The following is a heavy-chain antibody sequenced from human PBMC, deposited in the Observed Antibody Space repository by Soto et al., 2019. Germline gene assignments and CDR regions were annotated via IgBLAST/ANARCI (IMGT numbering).Heavy chain of an antibody. D-gene: IGHD3-10*01. CDR1: GYTFTSYG. CDR3: ARDPLHRYYYGSGTHFDP. V-gene: IGHV1-18*04. CDR2: ISAYNGNT. J-gene: IGHJ5*02. Sequence: ASVKVSCKASGYTFTSYGISWVLQAPGQGLEWMGWISAYNGNTNYAQKLQGRVTMTTDTSTSTAYMELRSLRSDDTAVYYCARDPLHRYYYGSGTHFDPWGQGTLVTVSS.